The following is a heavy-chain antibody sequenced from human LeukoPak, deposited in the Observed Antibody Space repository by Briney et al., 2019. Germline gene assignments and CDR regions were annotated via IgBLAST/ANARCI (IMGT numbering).Heavy chain of an antibody. V-gene: IGHV3-69-1*02. CDR1: GFTFSDYY. CDR3: ARDPHITMIVVVIPDY. J-gene: IGHJ4*02. Sequence: GGSLRLSCAASGFTFSDYYMNWVRKAPGKGLGWVSSISSSSTIYYADSVKGRFTISRENAKNSLYLQMNSLRAEDTAVYYCARDPHITMIVVVIPDYWGQGTLVTVSS. D-gene: IGHD3-22*01. CDR2: ISSSSTI.